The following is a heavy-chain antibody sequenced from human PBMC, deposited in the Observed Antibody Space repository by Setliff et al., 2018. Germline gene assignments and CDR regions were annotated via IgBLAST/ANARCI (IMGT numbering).Heavy chain of an antibody. D-gene: IGHD3-3*01. Sequence: HPGGSLRLSCVASGFTVREHHISWVRQAPGKGLEWISVMYTGGDTNYADSVKGRFTVSRDNFKNTLYLQMNSLRAEDTAVYYCARDLKFFGVGPLHIDYWGQGTLVTVSS. CDR3: ARDLKFFGVGPLHIDY. V-gene: IGHV3-66*02. CDR2: MYTGGDT. J-gene: IGHJ4*02. CDR1: GFTVREHH.